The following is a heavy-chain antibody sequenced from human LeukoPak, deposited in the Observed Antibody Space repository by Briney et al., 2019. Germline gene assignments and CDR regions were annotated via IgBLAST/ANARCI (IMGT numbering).Heavy chain of an antibody. CDR2: IYHSGST. CDR1: GYSISSGYY. V-gene: IGHV4-38-2*02. D-gene: IGHD1-26*01. J-gene: IGHJ4*02. CDR3: ARGRLRWELPNFDY. Sequence: SETLSLTCTVSGYSISSGYYWGWIRQPPGKGLEWIGSIYHSGSTYYNPSLKSRVTISVDTSKNQFSLKLSSVTAADTAVYYCARGRLRWELPNFDYWGQGTLVTVSS.